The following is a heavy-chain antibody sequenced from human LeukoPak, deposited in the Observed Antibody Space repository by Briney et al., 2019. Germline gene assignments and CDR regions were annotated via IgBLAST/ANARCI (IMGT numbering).Heavy chain of an antibody. Sequence: GGSLRLSCAASGFTFSDYYMSWIRQAPGKGLEWVSYISSRGGTIYYADSVKGRFTISRDNAKNSLSLQMNSLRAEDTAVYYCARIEPLYGDYILDYWGQGTLVTVSS. D-gene: IGHD4-17*01. CDR3: ARIEPLYGDYILDY. CDR1: GFTFSDYY. J-gene: IGHJ4*02. V-gene: IGHV3-11*01. CDR2: ISSRGGTI.